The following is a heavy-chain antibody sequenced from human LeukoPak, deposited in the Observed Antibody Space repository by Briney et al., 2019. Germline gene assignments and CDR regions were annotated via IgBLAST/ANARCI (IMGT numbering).Heavy chain of an antibody. V-gene: IGHV3-23*01. Sequence: QPGGSLRLYCAASGFTFSSYAMSWVRQAPGKGLEWVSTISGSGDNTYYADSVKGRFTISRDNSKNTLYLQMNSLRAEDTAVYYCARVSSSHFDYWGQGTLVTVSS. D-gene: IGHD6-6*01. CDR1: GFTFSSYA. J-gene: IGHJ4*02. CDR3: ARVSSSHFDY. CDR2: ISGSGDNT.